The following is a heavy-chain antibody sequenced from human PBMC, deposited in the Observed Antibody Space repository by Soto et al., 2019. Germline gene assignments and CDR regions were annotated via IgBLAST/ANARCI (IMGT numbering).Heavy chain of an antibody. J-gene: IGHJ6*02. Sequence: SVKVSCKASGGTFSSYAISWVRQAPGQGLEWMGGIIPIFGTANYAQKFQGRVTITADESTSTAYMELSSLRSEDTAVYYCARVLLQLVHDYYYYYGMDVWGQGTTVTVSS. CDR2: IIPIFGTA. D-gene: IGHD6-13*01. CDR1: GGTFSSYA. V-gene: IGHV1-69*13. CDR3: ARVLLQLVHDYYYYYGMDV.